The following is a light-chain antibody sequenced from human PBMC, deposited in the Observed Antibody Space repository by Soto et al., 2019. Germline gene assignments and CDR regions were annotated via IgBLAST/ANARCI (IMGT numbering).Light chain of an antibody. Sequence: EIVLTQSPGTLSLSPGERATLSCRASQSVSSNNLAWYQQRPGQAPRVVIYGASTRATGIPERFSGSGSGTDFTLTISRLEPEDFATYYCQQNYSPPPITFGQGTRLEIK. J-gene: IGKJ5*01. CDR1: QSVSSNN. CDR3: QQNYSPPPIT. CDR2: GAS. V-gene: IGKV3-20*01.